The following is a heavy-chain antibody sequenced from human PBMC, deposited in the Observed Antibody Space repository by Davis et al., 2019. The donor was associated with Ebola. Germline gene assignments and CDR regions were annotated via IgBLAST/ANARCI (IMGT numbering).Heavy chain of an antibody. CDR1: GFRFYDFW. V-gene: IGHV3-74*01. CDR3: ARGLGTWGTSEVYYYYYAMDV. J-gene: IGHJ6*02. CDR2: IDLSGGST. Sequence: GESLKISCSAPGFRFYDFWMHWVRQAPGKGLEWISRIDLSGGSTLYADSVKGRFTVSRDNAKGILFLQLDKLTAEDTGVYCCARGLGTWGTSEVYYYYYAMDVWGQGTTVSVSS. D-gene: IGHD1-1*01.